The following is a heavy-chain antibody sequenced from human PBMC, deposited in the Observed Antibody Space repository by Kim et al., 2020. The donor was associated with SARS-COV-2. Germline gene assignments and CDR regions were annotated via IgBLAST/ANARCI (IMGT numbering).Heavy chain of an antibody. CDR3: ARDEGGECGSGCHGDAFDI. CDR1: GGSISSYY. D-gene: IGHD6-19*01. Sequence: GSLSLTCTVSGGSISSYYWSWIRQPAGKGLEWIGRIYTSGSTNYNPSLKSRVTMSVDTSKNQFSLKLSSVTAADTAVYYCARDEGGECGSGCHGDAFDIWGQGTMVTVSS. CDR2: IYTSGST. V-gene: IGHV4-4*07. J-gene: IGHJ3*02.